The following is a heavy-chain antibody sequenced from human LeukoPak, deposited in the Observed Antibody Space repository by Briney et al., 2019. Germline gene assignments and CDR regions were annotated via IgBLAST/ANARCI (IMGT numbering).Heavy chain of an antibody. CDR2: ISGSGGST. Sequence: GGSLRLSCAASGFTLSSHGMHWVRQAPGKGLEWVSTISGSGGSTYYADSVKGRFTISRDNSKNTLYLQMNSLRAGDTAVYYCAKRPREETSFDYWGQGTLVTVSS. V-gene: IGHV3-23*01. J-gene: IGHJ4*02. CDR1: GFTLSSHG. CDR3: AKRPREETSFDY.